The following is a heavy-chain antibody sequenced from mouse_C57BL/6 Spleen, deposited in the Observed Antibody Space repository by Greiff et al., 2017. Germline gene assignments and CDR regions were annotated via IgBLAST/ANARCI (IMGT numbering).Heavy chain of an antibody. CDR1: GYTFTDYY. Sequence: VQLQQSGPELVKPGASVKISCKASGYTFTDYYMNWVKQRPGQGLEWIGNINPSNGGTNYNEKFKSKATLTVDKSSSTAYMQLSSLTSEDSAVYYCAREVRDGYQLFDYWGQGTTLTVSS. CDR2: INPSNGGT. CDR3: AREVRDGYQLFDY. V-gene: IGHV1-26*01. D-gene: IGHD2-3*01. J-gene: IGHJ2*01.